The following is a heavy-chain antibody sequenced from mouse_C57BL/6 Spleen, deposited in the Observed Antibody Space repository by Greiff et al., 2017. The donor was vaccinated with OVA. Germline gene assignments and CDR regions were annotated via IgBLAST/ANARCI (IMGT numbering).Heavy chain of an antibody. CDR1: GFTFSSYG. CDR2: ISSGGSYT. V-gene: IGHV5-6*02. CDR3: ARRGDSDHFDY. D-gene: IGHD3-3*01. J-gene: IGHJ2*01. Sequence: EVKLMESGGDLVKPGGSLKLSCAASGFTFSSYGMSWVRQTPDKRLEWVATISSGGSYTYYPDSVKGRFTISRDNAKNTLYLQMSSLKSEDTAMYYCARRGDSDHFDYWGQGTTRTVSS.